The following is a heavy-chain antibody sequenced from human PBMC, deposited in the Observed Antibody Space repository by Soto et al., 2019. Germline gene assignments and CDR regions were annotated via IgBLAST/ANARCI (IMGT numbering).Heavy chain of an antibody. V-gene: IGHV4-31*11. CDR3: AREDAARIERWFDA. CDR1: VGSIIIASYS. D-gene: IGHD6-6*01. J-gene: IGHJ5*02. Sequence: SETLGVTCAFSVGSIIIASYSWNWIRQSPGRGLEWIGHIYSSGSTYYNPSPKSRVSISVDTSNNQFSLKLTSVTAADTAVYFCAREDAARIERWFDAWGQGILVTGSS. CDR2: IYSSGST.